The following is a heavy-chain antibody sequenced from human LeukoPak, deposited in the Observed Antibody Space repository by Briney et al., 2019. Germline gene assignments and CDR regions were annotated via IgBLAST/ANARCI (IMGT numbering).Heavy chain of an antibody. J-gene: IGHJ4*02. CDR3: AKEERGQQLLSVDY. Sequence: PGGSLRLSCAASGFTFSSYAISWFRRAPGKGLEWVSAISGSGDRTYYAASVKGRFTISRDNSRNTLYLQMNSLRADDAAVYYCAKEERGQQLLSVDYWGQGTLVIVSS. CDR1: GFTFSSYA. CDR2: ISGSGDRT. D-gene: IGHD2-2*01. V-gene: IGHV3-23*01.